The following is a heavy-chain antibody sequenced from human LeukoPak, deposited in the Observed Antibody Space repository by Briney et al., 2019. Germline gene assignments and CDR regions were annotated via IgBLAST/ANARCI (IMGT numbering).Heavy chain of an antibody. CDR1: GYTFTAYY. Sequence: ASVKVSCKASGYTFTAYYIHWVRPAPGQGLAWMGWINPNSGGTNYAQKFQGRVTMTRDTSISTAYMDLSRLKSDDTAVYYCARVVRSGWYYFDYWGQGTLVTVSS. D-gene: IGHD6-19*01. V-gene: IGHV1-2*02. CDR3: ARVVRSGWYYFDY. J-gene: IGHJ4*02. CDR2: INPNSGGT.